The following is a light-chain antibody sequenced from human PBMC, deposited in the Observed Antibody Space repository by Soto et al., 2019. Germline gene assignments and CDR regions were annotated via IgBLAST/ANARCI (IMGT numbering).Light chain of an antibody. CDR2: WAS. J-gene: IGKJ4*01. CDR1: QSVLYSSNNKNY. Sequence: DIVMTQSPDSLAVSLGERATINCKSSQSVLYSSNNKNYLAWYQQKPGQPPKLLFYWASTRESGVPDRFSGSGSGTDFTLTISSLQAEDVAVYYCHQYYGIPLTFGGGTKVEIK. V-gene: IGKV4-1*01. CDR3: HQYYGIPLT.